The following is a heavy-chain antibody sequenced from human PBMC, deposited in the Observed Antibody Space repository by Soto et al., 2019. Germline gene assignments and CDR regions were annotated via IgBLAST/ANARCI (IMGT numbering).Heavy chain of an antibody. CDR1: GFTFSSYG. V-gene: IGHV3-33*01. J-gene: IGHJ4*02. CDR3: ARDQQWLVRFYFDF. D-gene: IGHD6-19*01. CDR2: IWYDGSNK. Sequence: LRLSCAASGFTFSSYGMHWVRQAPGKGLEWVAVIWYDGSNKYYADSVKGRFTISRDNSKNTLYLQMNSLRAEDTAVYYCARDQQWLVRFYFDFWGQGTLVTVSS.